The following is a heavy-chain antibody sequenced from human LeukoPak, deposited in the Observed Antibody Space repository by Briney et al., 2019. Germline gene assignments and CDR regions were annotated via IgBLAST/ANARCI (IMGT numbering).Heavy chain of an antibody. CDR1: RGTFSSYA. CDR2: IIPIFGTA. CDR3: ARKHTIRQHNWFDP. V-gene: IGHV1-69*05. J-gene: IGHJ5*02. D-gene: IGHD2-21*01. Sequence: ASVKVSCKASRGTFSSYAISWVRQAPGHGLEWMGGIIPIFGTANYAQKFQGRVTITTDESTSTAYMELSSLRSEDTAVYYCARKHTIRQHNWFDPWGQGTLVTVSS.